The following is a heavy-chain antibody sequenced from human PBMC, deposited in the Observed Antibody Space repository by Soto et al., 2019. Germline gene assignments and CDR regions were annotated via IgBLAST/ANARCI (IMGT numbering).Heavy chain of an antibody. CDR2: MNPNSGNT. D-gene: IGHD3-10*01. CDR1: GYTFTSYD. J-gene: IGHJ5*02. CDR3: ARAPFYGSSNNWFDP. Sequence: GASVKVSCKTSGYTFTSYDINWVRQATGQGLEWMGRMNPNSGNTDYARKFQGRVTMTRDTSISTAYMELSSLTSEDTAVYYCARAPFYGSSNNWFDPWGQGTQVTVSS. V-gene: IGHV1-8*01.